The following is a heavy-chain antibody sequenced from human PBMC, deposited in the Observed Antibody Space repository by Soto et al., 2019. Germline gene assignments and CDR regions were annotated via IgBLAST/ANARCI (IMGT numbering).Heavy chain of an antibody. CDR1: RFTFSNFA. Sequence: EVQLLESGGGLVQPGGSLILSCAASRFTFSNFAMSWVRQAPGKGLEWVSTITGTSANTYYTDSVKGRFAISRDNSQNTLHLQMNSLTTEDTAVYYCAKGGATYGLLTHDYWGQGTLVTVSS. J-gene: IGHJ4*02. D-gene: IGHD3-9*01. CDR3: AKGGATYGLLTHDY. V-gene: IGHV3-23*01. CDR2: ITGTSANT.